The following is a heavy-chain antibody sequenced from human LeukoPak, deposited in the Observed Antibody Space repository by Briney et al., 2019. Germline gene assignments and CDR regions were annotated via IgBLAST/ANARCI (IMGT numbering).Heavy chain of an antibody. D-gene: IGHD3-10*01. Sequence: SQTLSLTCAISGDSISSSSAAWTWIRQSPSRGLEWLVRTYYRSKWYNDYAVSVKSRITINPDTSKNQFSLQLNSVTPEDTAVYYCAREPSGYYYYGMDVWGQGTTVTVSS. CDR1: GDSISSSSAA. V-gene: IGHV6-1*01. CDR2: TYYRSKWYN. J-gene: IGHJ6*02. CDR3: AREPSGYYYYGMDV.